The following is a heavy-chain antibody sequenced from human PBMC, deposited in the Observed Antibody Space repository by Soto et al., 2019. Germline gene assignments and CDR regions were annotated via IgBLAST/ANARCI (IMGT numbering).Heavy chain of an antibody. Sequence: SETLSLTCTVSGGSISSSSYYWGWIRQPPGKGLEWIGSIYYSGSTYYNPSLKSRVTISVDTSKNQFSLKLSSVTAADTAVYYCARHDYDFWSGYDDYWGQGTLVTVSS. D-gene: IGHD3-3*01. J-gene: IGHJ4*02. CDR3: ARHDYDFWSGYDDY. V-gene: IGHV4-39*01. CDR1: GGSISSSSYY. CDR2: IYYSGST.